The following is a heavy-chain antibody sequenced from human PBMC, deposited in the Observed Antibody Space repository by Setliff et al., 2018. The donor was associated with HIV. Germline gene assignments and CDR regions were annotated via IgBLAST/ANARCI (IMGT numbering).Heavy chain of an antibody. CDR1: DGSISSSSYY. V-gene: IGHV4-39*01. Sequence: SETLSLTCNVSDGSISSSSYYWAWIRQPPGKGLEWIGTIYYSGNTYYRPSLKNRVTVSIDTSKNQFSLRLNSVTAADTAVYYCARQSGYTRGWDIFGLVAGSFDIWGQGTMVTVSS. CDR3: ARQSGYTRGWDIFGLVAGSFDI. J-gene: IGHJ3*02. D-gene: IGHD3-3*01. CDR2: IYYSGNT.